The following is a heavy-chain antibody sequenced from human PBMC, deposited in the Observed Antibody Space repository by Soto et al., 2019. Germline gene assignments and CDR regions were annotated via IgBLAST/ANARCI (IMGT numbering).Heavy chain of an antibody. CDR1: GFTFSRCG. V-gene: IGHV3-33*01. J-gene: IGHJ4*02. Sequence: VQLVESGGGVVQPGRSLRLSCAASGFTFSRCGMHWVRQVPGKGLEWVAVIWSDGSKTYYADSVKGRFTISRDNSKNTLYLEMNSLRAEDTAVYFCAREGSCSGGRCSPFDYWGQGTLVTVSS. CDR3: AREGSCSGGRCSPFDY. D-gene: IGHD2-15*01. CDR2: IWSDGSKT.